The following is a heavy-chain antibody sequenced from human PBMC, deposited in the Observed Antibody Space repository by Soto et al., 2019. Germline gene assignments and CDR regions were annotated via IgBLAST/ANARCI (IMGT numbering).Heavy chain of an antibody. V-gene: IGHV1-18*01. Sequence: ASVKVSCKASGYTFTSYGISWVRQAPGQGLEWMGWISAYNGNTNYAQKLQGRVTMTTDTSTSTAYMELRSLRSDDTAVYYCARTNDYIWGSYRSLDYWGQGTLVTVSS. D-gene: IGHD3-16*02. CDR2: ISAYNGNT. J-gene: IGHJ4*02. CDR1: GYTFTSYG. CDR3: ARTNDYIWGSYRSLDY.